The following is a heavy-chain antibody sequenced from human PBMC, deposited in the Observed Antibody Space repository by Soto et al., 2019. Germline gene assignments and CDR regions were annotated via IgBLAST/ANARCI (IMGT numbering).Heavy chain of an antibody. CDR3: ARGGYSGRLYYFDY. V-gene: IGHV4-61*01. CDR1: GGSVSSTYYY. J-gene: IGHJ4*02. CDR2: IYYSGRT. D-gene: IGHD2-15*01. Sequence: SETLSLTCFLSGGSVSSTYYYWSWIRQPPGKGLEWIGYIYYSGRTDYKSSLKSRVTISLDPSKNQVSLKFNSVTAADTAVYYCARGGYSGRLYYFDYWGLGTLVTVSS.